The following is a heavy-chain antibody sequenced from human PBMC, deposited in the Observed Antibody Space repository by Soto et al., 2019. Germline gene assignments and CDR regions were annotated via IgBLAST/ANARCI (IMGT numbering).Heavy chain of an antibody. D-gene: IGHD5-12*01. CDR2: ISSSSSYI. Sequence: EVQLVESGGGLVKPGGSLRLSCAASGFTFSSYSMNWVRQAPGKGLEWVSSISSSSSYIYYADSVKGRFTISRDNAKNSLYLQMNSLRAEHTAVYYCARKSGYSGYDGNWFDPWGQGTLVTVSS. J-gene: IGHJ5*02. V-gene: IGHV3-21*01. CDR3: ARKSGYSGYDGNWFDP. CDR1: GFTFSSYS.